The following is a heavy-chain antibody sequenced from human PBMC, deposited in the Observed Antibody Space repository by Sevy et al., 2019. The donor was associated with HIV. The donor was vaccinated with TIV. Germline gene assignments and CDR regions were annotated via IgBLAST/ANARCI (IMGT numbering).Heavy chain of an antibody. CDR2: IWYDGSNK. J-gene: IGHJ6*02. V-gene: IGHV3-33*01. CDR1: GFTFSSYG. D-gene: IGHD5-18*01. Sequence: GGSLRLSCAASGFTFSSYGMHWVRQAPGKGLEWVAVIWYDGSNKYYADSVKGRFTISRDNSKNTLYLQMNGLRAEDTAVYYCARVATVDTAMVNFYYYYGMDVWGQGTTVTVSS. CDR3: ARVATVDTAMVNFYYYYGMDV.